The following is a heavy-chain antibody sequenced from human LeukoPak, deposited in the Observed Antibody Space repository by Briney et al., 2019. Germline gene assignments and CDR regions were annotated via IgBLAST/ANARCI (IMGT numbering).Heavy chain of an antibody. Sequence: SETLSLTCTVSGGSISSSNYYWGWIRQPPGKGLEWIGSIYYSGSTYYSPSLKSRVTISVDTSKSQFSLKLNSVTAADTAVYYCARGYNVLTGYYYFDYWGQGTLVTVSS. CDR3: ARGYNVLTGYYYFDY. V-gene: IGHV4-39*07. J-gene: IGHJ4*02. D-gene: IGHD3-9*01. CDR1: GGSISSSNYY. CDR2: IYYSGST.